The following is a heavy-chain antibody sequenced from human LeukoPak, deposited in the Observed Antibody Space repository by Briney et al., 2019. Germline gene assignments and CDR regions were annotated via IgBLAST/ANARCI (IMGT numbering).Heavy chain of an antibody. CDR2: IYYTGNT. CDR1: GGSITTYY. CDR3: ASGSVVTALDQ. D-gene: IGHD2-21*02. V-gene: IGHV4-59*01. Sequence: PSETLSLTCAVSGGSITTYYWTWIRQPPGQALEWIGYIYYTGNTKYNPSLESRVTMSIDTSKNEFSLKIYSVIAADTAVYFCASGSVVTALDQWGQGTLVTVSS. J-gene: IGHJ4*02.